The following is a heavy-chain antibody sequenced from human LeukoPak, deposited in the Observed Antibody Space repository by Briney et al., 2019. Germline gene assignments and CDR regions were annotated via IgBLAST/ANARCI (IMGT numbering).Heavy chain of an antibody. CDR1: GYTFTSYG. V-gene: IGHV1-69*13. CDR3: ARGVLGATLYYFDY. D-gene: IGHD1-26*01. J-gene: IGHJ4*02. Sequence: ASVKVSCKASGYTFTSYGISWVRQAPGQGLEWMGGIISIFGTANYAQKFQGRVTITADESTSTAYMELSSLRSEDTAVYYCARGVLGATLYYFDYWGQGTLVTVSS. CDR2: IISIFGTA.